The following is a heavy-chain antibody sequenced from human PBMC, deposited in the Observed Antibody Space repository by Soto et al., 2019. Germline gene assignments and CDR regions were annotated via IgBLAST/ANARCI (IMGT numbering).Heavy chain of an antibody. D-gene: IGHD3-3*01. CDR1: AFTSDGYA. V-gene: IGHV3-9*02. J-gene: IGHJ6*02. CDR3: GKDLRPGGMDV. Sequence: DVQLVASGGGLVQPGRSLRLSCTGSAFTSDGYAMHWVRQAPGKGLEWVSGIYWKSGGVGYGDSVKGRFTISRDDAKNSLFLQMSSLRDEDTAVYYCGKDLRPGGMDVWGQGTTVTVTS. CDR2: IYWKSGGV.